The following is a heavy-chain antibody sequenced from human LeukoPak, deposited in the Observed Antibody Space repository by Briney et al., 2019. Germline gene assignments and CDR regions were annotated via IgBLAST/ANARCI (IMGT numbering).Heavy chain of an antibody. CDR1: GFTFSSYA. CDR2: ISGSGGST. V-gene: IGHV3-23*01. J-gene: IGHJ4*02. Sequence: GGSLRLSCAASGFTFSSYAMSWVRQAPGKGLEWVSAISGSGGSTYYADSVKGRFTISRDNSKNTLYLQMNSLRAEDTAVYYCAKEDGIAVAGTLNYFDYWGQGTLVTVSS. CDR3: AKEDGIAVAGTLNYFDY. D-gene: IGHD6-19*01.